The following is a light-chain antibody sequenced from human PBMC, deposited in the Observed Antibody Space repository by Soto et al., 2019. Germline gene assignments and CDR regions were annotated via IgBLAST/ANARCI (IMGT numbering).Light chain of an antibody. CDR1: QSIGRF. CDR3: QQCYMGWT. V-gene: IGKV1-5*01. J-gene: IGKJ1*01. CDR2: DAS. Sequence: DIQMTQSPSTLSASVGDRVTITCRASQSIGRFLAWYQHQPGKAPKLLIYDASTLESGVPSRFSGTGSGTEFTFSITSLRPEDFGTYYCQQCYMGWTFGQGTKV.